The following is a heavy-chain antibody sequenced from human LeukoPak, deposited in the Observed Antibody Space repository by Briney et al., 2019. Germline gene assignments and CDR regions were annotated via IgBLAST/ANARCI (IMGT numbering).Heavy chain of an antibody. CDR2: ISSTSSYI. Sequence: GGSLRLSCAASGFTFSSYNMNLVRQAPGKGLEWVSFISSTSSYIYYADSVKGRFTISRDNAKNSLYLQMNSLRADDTAVYYCARASGFSYYFDYWGQGALVTVSS. CDR3: ARASGFSYYFDY. CDR1: GFTFSSYN. V-gene: IGHV3-21*01. J-gene: IGHJ4*02. D-gene: IGHD3-9*01.